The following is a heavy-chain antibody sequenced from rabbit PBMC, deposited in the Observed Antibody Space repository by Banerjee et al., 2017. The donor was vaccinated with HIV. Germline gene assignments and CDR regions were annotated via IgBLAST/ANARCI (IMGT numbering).Heavy chain of an antibody. D-gene: IGHD1-1*01. J-gene: IGHJ6*01. CDR2: IWNGDGST. V-gene: IGHV1S47*01. CDR1: GFDFSGNY. CDR3: ARDRIYVDYAGSSGYLSSGMDL. Sequence: EESGGGLVQPEGSLTLTCKASGFDFSGNYWICWVRQAPGKGLEWIGCIWNGDGSTYYASWAKGRFTITRSTSLNTVTLQMTSLTAADTATYFCARDRIYVDYAGSSGYLSSGMDLWGQGTLVTVS.